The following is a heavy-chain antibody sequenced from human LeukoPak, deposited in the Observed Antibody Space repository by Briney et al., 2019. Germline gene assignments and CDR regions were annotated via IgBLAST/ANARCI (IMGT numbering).Heavy chain of an antibody. Sequence: GGSLRLSCAASGFTFSSYSMNWVRQAPGKGLEWVSSISSSSSYIYYADSVKGRFTISRDNAKNSLYLQMNSLRAEDTAVYYCARIAILPGYAQEAFDIWGQGTMVTVSS. CDR2: ISSSSSYI. CDR1: GFTFSSYS. V-gene: IGHV3-21*01. J-gene: IGHJ3*02. D-gene: IGHD3-9*01. CDR3: ARIAILPGYAQEAFDI.